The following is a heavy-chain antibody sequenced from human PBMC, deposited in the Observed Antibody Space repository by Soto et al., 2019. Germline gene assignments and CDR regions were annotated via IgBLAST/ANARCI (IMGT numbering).Heavy chain of an antibody. D-gene: IGHD6-25*01. J-gene: IGHJ4*02. CDR3: ARPAD. Sequence: QVQLVESGGGVVQPGRSLRLSCAASGFTFSSYAMHWVRQAPGKGLEWVAVISYDGSNKYYADSVKGRFTISRDNSKNTLYLQMNSLRAEDTAVYYCARPADWGQGTLVTVSS. CDR1: GFTFSSYA. CDR2: ISYDGSNK. V-gene: IGHV3-30-3*01.